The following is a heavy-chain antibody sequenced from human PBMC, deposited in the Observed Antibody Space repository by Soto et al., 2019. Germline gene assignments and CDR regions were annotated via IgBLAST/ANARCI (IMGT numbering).Heavy chain of an antibody. CDR1: GFTFSSYW. Sequence: EVQLVESGGGLVQPGGSLRLSCAASGFTFSSYWMYWVRQTPGKGLVWVSHINNDGSTTTYADSVRGRFTVSRDNAKNTLYLQMSSLRAEDTALYYCVRATRVGSGNYYAHYWGQGTLVTVSS. J-gene: IGHJ4*02. D-gene: IGHD1-26*01. V-gene: IGHV3-74*01. CDR2: INNDGSTT. CDR3: VRATRVGSGNYYAHY.